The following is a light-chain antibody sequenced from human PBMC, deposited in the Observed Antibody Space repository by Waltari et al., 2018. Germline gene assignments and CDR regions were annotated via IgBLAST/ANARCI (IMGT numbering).Light chain of an antibody. V-gene: IGKV1-5*01. Sequence: DTQMTQSPSTLSASVGDTVTITCRASQSISSWLDWDQQQPGKAPKLLIFHASSLESGVPSRFSGGGAGVEFTLTISSLQPDDFATYYCQQYDTYPIYTFGQGTKLEIK. J-gene: IGKJ2*01. CDR1: QSISSW. CDR3: QQYDTYPIYT. CDR2: HAS.